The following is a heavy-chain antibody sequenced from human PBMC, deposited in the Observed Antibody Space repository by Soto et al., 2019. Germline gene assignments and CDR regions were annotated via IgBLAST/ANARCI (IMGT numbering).Heavy chain of an antibody. Sequence: QVQLVQSGAEVKKPGASVKVSCKASGYTFTSYDINWVRQATGQGLEWMGWMNPNSGNTGYAQKFQGRVTMTRNTSLSTANMKRSSMRSEDTAVHYCALEYDSSGDDAFDILGQGTMDTVSS. CDR1: GYTFTSYD. CDR3: ALEYDSSGDDAFDI. D-gene: IGHD3-22*01. V-gene: IGHV1-8*01. J-gene: IGHJ3*02. CDR2: MNPNSGNT.